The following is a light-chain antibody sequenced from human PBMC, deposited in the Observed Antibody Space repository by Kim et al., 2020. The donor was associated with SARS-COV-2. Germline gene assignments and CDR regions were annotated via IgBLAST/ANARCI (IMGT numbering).Light chain of an antibody. J-gene: IGKJ4*02. CDR2: FAS. Sequence: AIQLPQSPSSLSASVGDRVTITCRASQGINKDLAWYQLKPGKTPKLLIYFASTLEGGVPSRFSGSGSGTDFTFTISSLQPEDFATYFCQHFYTYPLPFGGGTKVDIK. CDR3: QHFYTYPLP. CDR1: QGINKD. V-gene: IGKV1-13*02.